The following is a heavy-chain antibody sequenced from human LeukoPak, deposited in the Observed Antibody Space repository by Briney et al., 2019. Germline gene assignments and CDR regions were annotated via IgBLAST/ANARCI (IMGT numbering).Heavy chain of an antibody. CDR1: GFTFSDYY. D-gene: IGHD3-10*01. CDR2: ISSSGSTI. Sequence: GGSLRLSCAASGFTFSDYYMSWIRQAPGKGLEWVSYISSSGSTIYYADSVKGRFTISRDNAKNSLYLQMNSLRAEDTAVYYCAKGYYGSGSYYSPPSFFDYWGQGTLVTVSS. CDR3: AKGYYGSGSYYSPPSFFDY. J-gene: IGHJ4*02. V-gene: IGHV3-11*01.